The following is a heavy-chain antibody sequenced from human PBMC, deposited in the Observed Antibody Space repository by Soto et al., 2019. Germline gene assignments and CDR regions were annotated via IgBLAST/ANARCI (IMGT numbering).Heavy chain of an antibody. CDR2: ITDSADNT. CDR1: AFTFRTYA. D-gene: IGHD2-2*01. Sequence: EEQLVESGGGLVQPGGSLRLSCAASAFTFRTYAMNWVRQAPGKGLEWVSSITDSADNTYYADSVNGRFTISRDNSKNTQALRIHNLRADDTAAYYCAEFRPLRDCTSTSWLGAFDVWGQGTMVTVS. CDR3: AEFRPLRDCTSTSWLGAFDV. J-gene: IGHJ3*01. V-gene: IGHV3-23*04.